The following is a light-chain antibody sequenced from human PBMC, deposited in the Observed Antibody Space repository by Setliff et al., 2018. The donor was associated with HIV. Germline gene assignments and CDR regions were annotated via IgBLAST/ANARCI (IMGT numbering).Light chain of an antibody. Sequence: QSVLTQPRSVSGSPGQSVTISCTGTSSDVGGYNYVSWYQQYSGKAPKLMIYDVTKRPSGVPDRFSGSKSGNTASLTISGLQAEDGAEYYCCSYAGSYTHVFGTGTKVPV. CDR2: DVT. V-gene: IGLV2-11*01. CDR3: CSYAGSYTHV. J-gene: IGLJ1*01. CDR1: SSDVGGYNY.